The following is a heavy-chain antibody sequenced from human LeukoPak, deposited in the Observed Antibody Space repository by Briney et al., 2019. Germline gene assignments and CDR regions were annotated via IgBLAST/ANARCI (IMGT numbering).Heavy chain of an antibody. V-gene: IGHV3-30*02. CDR2: IRHDGSIK. CDR1: GFTFSNYA. J-gene: IGHJ4*02. D-gene: IGHD1-26*01. CDR3: AKDTSVGAIPLSPFDY. Sequence: GGSLRLSCGASGFTFSNYAMNWVRRAPGKGLEWVAFIRHDGSIKYYADSVKGRFTISRDNAKNSLYLQMNSLRAEDTALYYCAKDTSVGAIPLSPFDYWGQGTLVTVSS.